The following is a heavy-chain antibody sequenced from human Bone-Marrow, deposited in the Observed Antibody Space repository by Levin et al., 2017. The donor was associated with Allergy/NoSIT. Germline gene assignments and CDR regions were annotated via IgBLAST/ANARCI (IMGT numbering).Heavy chain of an antibody. CDR2: IKQDGSEK. V-gene: IGHV3-7*01. D-gene: IGHD6-25*01. Sequence: LPGGSLRLSCAASGFTFSSYWMSWVRQAPGKGLEWVANIKQDGSEKYYVDSVKGRFTISRDNAKNSLYLQMNSLRAEDTAVYYCARDLAADGPVPDYWGQGTLVTVSS. CDR1: GFTFSSYW. CDR3: ARDLAADGPVPDY. J-gene: IGHJ4*02.